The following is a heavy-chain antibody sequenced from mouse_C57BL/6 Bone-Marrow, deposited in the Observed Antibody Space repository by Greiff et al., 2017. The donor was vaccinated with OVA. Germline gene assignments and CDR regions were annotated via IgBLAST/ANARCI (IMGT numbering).Heavy chain of an antibody. CDR2: IRSKSSNYAT. Sequence: EVQGVESGGGLVQPKGSLTLSCAASGFTFNTYAMHWVRQAPGKGLEWVARIRSKSSNYATYYADSVKDRFTISRDDSQRMLYLQMNNLKTEDTAMYYCVRDENVGDYYGSSLAYWGQGTLVTVSA. V-gene: IGHV10-3*01. CDR3: VRDENVGDYYGSSLAY. J-gene: IGHJ3*01. CDR1: GFTFNTYA. D-gene: IGHD1-1*01.